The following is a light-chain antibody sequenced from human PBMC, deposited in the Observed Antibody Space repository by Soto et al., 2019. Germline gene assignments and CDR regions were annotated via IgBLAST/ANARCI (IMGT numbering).Light chain of an antibody. Sequence: QSALTQPASVSGSPGQSITISCTGTSSDFGGYNYVSWYQQHPGKAPKLMISDVSNRPSGVSNRFSGSKSGNTASLTISGXQAEDEADYYCSSFTRSSSRYVFGTGTKVTVL. CDR1: SSDFGGYNY. V-gene: IGLV2-14*03. CDR2: DVS. J-gene: IGLJ1*01. CDR3: SSFTRSSSRYV.